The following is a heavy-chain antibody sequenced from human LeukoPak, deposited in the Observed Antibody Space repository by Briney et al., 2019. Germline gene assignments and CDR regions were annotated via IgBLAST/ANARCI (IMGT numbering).Heavy chain of an antibody. CDR3: ARAIYYDTDSLRHYFDY. CDR1: GGSFSGHY. J-gene: IGHJ4*02. Sequence: SETLSLTCAVYGGSFSGHYWTWIRQPPGKGLEWIGSIYHSGSTYYNPSLKSRVTISVDTSKNQFSLRLSSVTAADTAVYYCARAIYYDTDSLRHYFDYWGQRTLVTVSS. D-gene: IGHD3-22*01. CDR2: IYHSGST. V-gene: IGHV4-34*01.